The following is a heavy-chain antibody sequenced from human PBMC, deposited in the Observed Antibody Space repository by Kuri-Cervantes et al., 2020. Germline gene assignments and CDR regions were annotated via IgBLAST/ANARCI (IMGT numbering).Heavy chain of an antibody. Sequence: GGSLRLSCAASGFTFSDYYMSWIRQAPGKGLEWVSYISSSGSTIYYADSVKGRFTISRDNAKNSLYLQMNSLRAEDTALYYCAKDMRYSSGWIDYWGQGTLVTVSS. CDR2: ISSSGSTI. CDR3: AKDMRYSSGWIDY. CDR1: GFTFSDYY. D-gene: IGHD6-19*01. V-gene: IGHV3-11*01. J-gene: IGHJ4*02.